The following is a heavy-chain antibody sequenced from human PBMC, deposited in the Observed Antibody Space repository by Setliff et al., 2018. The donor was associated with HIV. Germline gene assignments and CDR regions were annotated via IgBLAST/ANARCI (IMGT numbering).Heavy chain of an antibody. CDR2: VNPNSGDA. CDR3: ARGGEERNMITGALDV. D-gene: IGHD3-16*01. J-gene: IGHJ3*01. V-gene: IGHV1-2*02. Sequence: GASVKVSCKASGYTFTGHYLHWVRQAPGQGLEWLGWVNPNSGDAIYAQNFQGRVTMTRDTSINAAYMELRGLRSDDTAVYYCARGGEERNMITGALDVWGQGSLVTVSS. CDR1: GYTFTGHY.